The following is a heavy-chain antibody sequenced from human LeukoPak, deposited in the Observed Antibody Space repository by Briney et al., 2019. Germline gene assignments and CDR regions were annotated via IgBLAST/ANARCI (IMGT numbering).Heavy chain of an antibody. Sequence: GGSLRLSCAVSGITLSNYGMTWVRQAPGEGLWRVSGLSGSVGSTNYADSVKGRLTISRDNAKNTLYLQMSSLRAEDTAVYFCAKRGVVIRVILVGFHKEAYYFDSWGQGVLVTVSS. CDR2: LSGSVGST. V-gene: IGHV3-23*01. J-gene: IGHJ4*02. CDR1: GITLSNYG. CDR3: AKRGVVIRVILVGFHKEAYYFDS. D-gene: IGHD3-22*01.